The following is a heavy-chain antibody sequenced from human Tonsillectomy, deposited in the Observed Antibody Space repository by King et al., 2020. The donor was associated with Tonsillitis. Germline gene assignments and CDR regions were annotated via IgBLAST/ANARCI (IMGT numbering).Heavy chain of an antibody. J-gene: IGHJ4*02. CDR1: GFTFDDYA. V-gene: IGHV3-9*01. CDR3: AKDALYGSGGYYY. D-gene: IGHD3-10*01. Sequence: QLVQSGGGLVQPGRSLRLSCAASGFTFDDYAMHWVRQAPGKGLEWVSGISWNSGSIGYADSVKGRFTISRDNAKNSLYLQMNSLRAEDTALYYCAKDALYGSGGYYYWGQGTLVTVSS. CDR2: ISWNSGSI.